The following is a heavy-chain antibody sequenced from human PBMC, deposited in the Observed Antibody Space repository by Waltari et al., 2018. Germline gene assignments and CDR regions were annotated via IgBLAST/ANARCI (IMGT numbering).Heavy chain of an antibody. CDR2: FDPEEGET. J-gene: IGHJ4*02. D-gene: IGHD6-13*01. V-gene: IGHV1-24*01. Sequence: APGRGLELMGGFDPEEGETIYAQKFQGRVTMTEDTSTDTAYMELSSLRSEDTAVYYCATIAAARHPDIDYWGQGTLVTVSS. CDR3: ATIAAARHPDIDY.